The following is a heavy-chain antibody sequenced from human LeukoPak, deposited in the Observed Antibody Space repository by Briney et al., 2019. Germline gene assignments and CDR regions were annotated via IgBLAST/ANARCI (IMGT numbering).Heavy chain of an antibody. CDR3: AKVPWVGTIT. D-gene: IGHD1-26*01. CDR1: GFTLSDYA. V-gene: IGHV3-23*01. J-gene: IGHJ4*02. Sequence: GGSLRLSCAGSGFTLSDYAMNWVRQAPGEGLEWLSAISGSDGHTFYADSVKGRFTLSRDNSKNTLYLQMNNLRADDTAIYYCAKVPWVGTITWGQGTLVIVSS. CDR2: ISGSDGHT.